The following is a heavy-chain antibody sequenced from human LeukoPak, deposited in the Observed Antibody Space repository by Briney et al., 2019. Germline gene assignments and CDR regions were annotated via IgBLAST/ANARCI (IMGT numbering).Heavy chain of an antibody. CDR1: GGSLSGHY. V-gene: IGHV4-59*11. D-gene: IGHD2-2*01. CDR2: IFSTGAT. CDR3: AGFITRFCADCSEASCYVDY. J-gene: IGHJ4*02. Sequence: PSENLSLTYTVSGGSLSGHYWTGIRVSPGKGLELVGHIFSTGATHYNPYLRGRVNLSIDTSKNQFSLTLNSVNVEDTAVYYCAGFITRFCADCSEASCYVDYWGQGTQVTVSP.